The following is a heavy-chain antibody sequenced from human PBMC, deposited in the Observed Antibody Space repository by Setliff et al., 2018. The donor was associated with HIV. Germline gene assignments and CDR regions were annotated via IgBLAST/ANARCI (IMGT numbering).Heavy chain of an antibody. D-gene: IGHD3-9*01. CDR2: ISAYNGNT. V-gene: IGHV1-18*01. CDR1: GYTFTSYG. Sequence: GASVKVSCKASGYTFTSYGISWVRQAPGQGLEWMGWISAYNGNTNYAQKLQGRVTMTTDTSTSTAYMELRSLRSDDTAVYYCARDPTRYYEILTGYPSYYGMYVWGQGTTFTVSS. J-gene: IGHJ6*02. CDR3: ARDPTRYYEILTGYPSYYGMYV.